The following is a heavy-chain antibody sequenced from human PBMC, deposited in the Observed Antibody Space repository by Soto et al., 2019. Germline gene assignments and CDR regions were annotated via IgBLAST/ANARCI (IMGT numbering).Heavy chain of an antibody. D-gene: IGHD4-4*01. Sequence: QVQLVQSGAEVKKPGSSVKVSCKASGGTFSNYDIIWVRQAPGQGLEWMGGIIPIFGTPNYAQKFKGRVTITADESTHTAYMELSSLRSEDTAVYYCARGRADYNNAYLGRGMDVWGQGTTVTGSS. CDR1: GGTFSNYD. J-gene: IGHJ6*02. V-gene: IGHV1-69*12. CDR2: IIPIFGTP. CDR3: ARGRADYNNAYLGRGMDV.